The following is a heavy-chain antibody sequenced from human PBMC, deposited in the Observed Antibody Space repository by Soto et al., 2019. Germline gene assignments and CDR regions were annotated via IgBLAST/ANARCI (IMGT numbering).Heavy chain of an antibody. J-gene: IGHJ4*02. CDR3: ARDQGDGDYVVGFDY. V-gene: IGHV3-21*01. CDR2: ISSSSSYI. D-gene: IGHD4-17*01. CDR1: GFTFSSYS. Sequence: GGSLRLSCAASGFTFSSYSMNWVRQAPGKGLEWVSSISSSSSYIYYADSVKGRFTISRDNAKNSLYLQMNSLRAEDTAVYYCARDQGDGDYVVGFDYWGQGTLVTVSS.